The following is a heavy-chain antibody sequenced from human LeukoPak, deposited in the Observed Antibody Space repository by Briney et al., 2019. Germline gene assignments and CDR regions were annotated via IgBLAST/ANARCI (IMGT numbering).Heavy chain of an antibody. CDR1: GYTFTSYG. D-gene: IGHD3-3*01. CDR2: ISAYNGNT. V-gene: IGHV1-18*01. Sequence: ASVKVPCKASGYTFTSYGISWVRQAPGQGLEWMGWISAYNGNTNYAQKLQGRVTMTTDTSTSTAYMELRSLRSDDTAVYYCARVHDFWSGYYTSSYYYYMDVWGKGTTVTVSS. J-gene: IGHJ6*03. CDR3: ARVHDFWSGYYTSSYYYYMDV.